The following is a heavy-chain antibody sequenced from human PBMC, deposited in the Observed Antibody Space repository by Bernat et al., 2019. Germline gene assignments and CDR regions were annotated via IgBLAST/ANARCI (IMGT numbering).Heavy chain of an antibody. CDR1: GFTFSNAC. CDR3: TTIHFYDFWSGYPDFDY. D-gene: IGHD3-3*01. V-gene: IGHV3-15*01. Sequence: EVQLVESGGGLVKPGGSLRLSCAASGFTFSNACMSWVRQAPGKGLEWVVLMKSKTDGVRTDYAAPVKGRFTISREDSKNTLYLQMNSLKTEDTAAYYCTTIHFYDFWSGYPDFDYWGQGTLVTVSS. J-gene: IGHJ4*02. CDR2: MKSKTDGVRT.